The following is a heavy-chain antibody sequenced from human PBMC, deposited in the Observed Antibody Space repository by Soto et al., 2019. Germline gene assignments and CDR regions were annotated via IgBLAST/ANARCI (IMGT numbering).Heavy chain of an antibody. J-gene: IGHJ6*02. V-gene: IGHV1-69*13. CDR2: IIPIFGTA. D-gene: IGHD1-7*01. CDR1: GGTFSSYA. Sequence: SVKVSCKASGGTFSSYAISWVRQAPGQGLEWMGGIIPIFGTANYAQKFQGRVTITADESTSTAYMELSSLRSEDTAVYHRARGPTGTTAEVSYYGMDVWGQGTTVTVSS. CDR3: ARGPTGTTAEVSYYGMDV.